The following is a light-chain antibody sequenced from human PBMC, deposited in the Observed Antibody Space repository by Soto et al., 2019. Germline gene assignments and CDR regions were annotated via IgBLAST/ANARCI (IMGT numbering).Light chain of an antibody. CDR3: SSYTTSSTV. CDR2: DVS. J-gene: IGLJ3*02. CDR1: SSDVGGYNY. V-gene: IGLV2-14*03. Sequence: QSVLTQPASVSGSPGQSITITCTGTSSDVGGYNYVSWFQQHPGKAPKLMINDVSNRPSGVPYRFSGSKSGNTASLTISGLQAEDEADYYCSSYTTSSTVFGGGTKLTVL.